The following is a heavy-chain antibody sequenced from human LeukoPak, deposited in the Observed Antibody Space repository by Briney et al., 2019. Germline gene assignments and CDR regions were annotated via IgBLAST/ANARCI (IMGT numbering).Heavy chain of an antibody. CDR3: AKGGTADLAYIDY. D-gene: IGHD1/OR15-1a*01. CDR2: VTVTGSST. J-gene: IGHJ4*02. V-gene: IGHV3-23*01. CDR1: VFTFSSYA. Sequence: GGSLRLSCAASVFTFSSYAMSCVRQAPGKGLEGCSIVTVTGSSTNYADSVRGRFTISRDNSKHTLYLQMNSLRAEDTATYYCAKGGTADLAYIDYWGQGALVTVSS.